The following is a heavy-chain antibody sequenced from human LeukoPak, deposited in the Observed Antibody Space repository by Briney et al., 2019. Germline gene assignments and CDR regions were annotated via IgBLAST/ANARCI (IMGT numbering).Heavy chain of an antibody. CDR2: IYYSGNI. J-gene: IGHJ5*02. CDR3: ARLPMVRGIIGRFDP. CDR1: GGSFSDYY. D-gene: IGHD3-10*01. V-gene: IGHV4-34*01. Sequence: SLETLSLTCAVYGGSFSDYYWSWIRQPPGKDLEWIGSIYYSGNIYYRPSLKSRVTISIDRSKNQFSLKMNSLTAADTAVYYCARLPMVRGIIGRFDPWGQGTLVTVSS.